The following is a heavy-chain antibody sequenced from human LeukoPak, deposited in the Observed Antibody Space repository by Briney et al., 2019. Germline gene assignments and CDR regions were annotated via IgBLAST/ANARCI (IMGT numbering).Heavy chain of an antibody. Sequence: ASVKVSCKASGYTFTSYYMHWVRPAPGQGLEWMGIINPSGGSTSYAQKFQGRVTMTRDTSTSTVYMELSSLRSEDTAVYYCARGPGPDDYGDYEDYFDYWGQGTLVTVSS. J-gene: IGHJ4*02. CDR1: GYTFTSYY. CDR3: ARGPGPDDYGDYEDYFDY. V-gene: IGHV1-46*01. CDR2: INPSGGST. D-gene: IGHD4-17*01.